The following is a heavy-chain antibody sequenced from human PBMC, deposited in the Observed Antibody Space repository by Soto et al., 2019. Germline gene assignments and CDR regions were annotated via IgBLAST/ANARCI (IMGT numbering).Heavy chain of an antibody. CDR2: IPYDGSNK. CDR1: GFTFSSYG. V-gene: IGHV3-30*18. CDR3: AKESVVVITDY. Sequence: QVQLVESGGGVVQPGRSLRLSCAASGFTFSSYGMHWVRQAPGKGLEWVAVIPYDGSNKYYADSVKGRFTISRDNSKNTLYLQMNSLRAEDTAVYYCAKESVVVITDYWGQGTLVTVSS. D-gene: IGHD3-22*01. J-gene: IGHJ4*02.